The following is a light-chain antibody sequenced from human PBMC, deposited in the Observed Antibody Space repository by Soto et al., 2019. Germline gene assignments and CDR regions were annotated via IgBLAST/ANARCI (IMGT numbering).Light chain of an antibody. J-gene: IGLJ1*01. CDR3: SSYTSSSTLGYV. Sequence: QSVLTQPASVSGSPGQSITISCTGTSSDVGSYNLVSWYQQHPGKAPKLMIYDVSKRPSGVSNRFSGSKSGNTASLTISGLQAEDEADYYCSSYTSSSTLGYVFGTGTKVTVL. CDR2: DVS. CDR1: SSDVGSYNL. V-gene: IGLV2-14*02.